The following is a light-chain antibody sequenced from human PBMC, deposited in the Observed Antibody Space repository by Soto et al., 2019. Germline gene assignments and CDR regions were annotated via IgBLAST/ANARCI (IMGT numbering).Light chain of an antibody. V-gene: IGKV1-17*01. CDR3: LHLASYPRT. J-gene: IGKJ1*01. CDR1: QGIGND. Sequence: DIQMTQSPSSLSASVGDRVTITCRASQGIGNDLGWYQQKPGKAPKRLIYGASILQSGVPSRFSGSGSGTAFTLTISSLQPEDFATYYCLHLASYPRTFGQGTKVEIK. CDR2: GAS.